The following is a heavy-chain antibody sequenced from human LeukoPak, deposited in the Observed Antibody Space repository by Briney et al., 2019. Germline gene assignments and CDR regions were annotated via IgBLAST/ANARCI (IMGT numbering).Heavy chain of an antibody. J-gene: IGHJ4*02. CDR2: INPNSGGT. V-gene: IGHV1-2*02. Sequence: ASVKVSCKASGYTFTGYYMHWVRQAPGQGLEWMGWINPNSGGTNYAQKFQGRVTMTRDTSISTAYMELSRLRSDDTAVYYCARGLLYCSGGSCSPDYWGQGTLVTVSS. CDR3: ARGLLYCSGGSCSPDY. CDR1: GYTFTGYY. D-gene: IGHD2-15*01.